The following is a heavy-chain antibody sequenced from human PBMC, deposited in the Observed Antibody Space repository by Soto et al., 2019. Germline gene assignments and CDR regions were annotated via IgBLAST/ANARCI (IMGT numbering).Heavy chain of an antibody. D-gene: IGHD3-22*01. CDR2: IYYSGST. J-gene: IGHJ4*02. CDR1: GASISSGDYY. CDR3: ARANYDSSTYYLDY. V-gene: IGHV4-30-4*01. Sequence: QVQLQESGPGLVKPSQTLSLTCTVSGASISSGDYYWTWIRQPPGKGLEWIGSIYYSGSTYYNPSLKSRVTISVDPSNNQFSLNLSSVTAADTAVYYCARANYDSSTYYLDYWGQGTLVTVSS.